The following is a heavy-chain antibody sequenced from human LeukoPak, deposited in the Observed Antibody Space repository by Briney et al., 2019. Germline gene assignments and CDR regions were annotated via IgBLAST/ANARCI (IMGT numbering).Heavy chain of an antibody. J-gene: IGHJ5*02. Sequence: GGSLRLSCAASGFTFSSYGMHWVRQAPGKGLEWVAVISYDGSNKYYADSVKGRFTISRDNSKNTLYLQMNSLRAEDTAEYYCAKETTTVTDWFDPWGQGTLVTVSS. V-gene: IGHV3-30*18. CDR2: ISYDGSNK. D-gene: IGHD4-17*01. CDR1: GFTFSSYG. CDR3: AKETTTVTDWFDP.